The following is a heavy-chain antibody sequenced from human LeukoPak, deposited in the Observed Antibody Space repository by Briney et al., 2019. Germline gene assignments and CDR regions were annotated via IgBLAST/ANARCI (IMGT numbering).Heavy chain of an antibody. CDR1: GFNFGDYG. D-gene: IGHD3-9*01. CDR2: IRSKAYGGTT. V-gene: IGHV3-49*03. Sequence: GRSLRLSCTASGFNFGDYGMSWFRQAPGKGLEWISFIRSKAYGGTTEYAASVKGRFTISRDDSKSIAYLQMNSLKTEDTAVYYCTRARYLDWLPENWGQGTLVTVSS. J-gene: IGHJ4*02. CDR3: TRARYLDWLPEN.